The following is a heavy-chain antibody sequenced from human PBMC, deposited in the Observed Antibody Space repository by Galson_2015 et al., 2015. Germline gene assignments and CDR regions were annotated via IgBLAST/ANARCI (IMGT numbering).Heavy chain of an antibody. Sequence: SVKVSCKASGFTFTSSAVQWVRQARGQRLEWIGWIVVGSGNTNYAQKFQERVTITRDMSTSTAYMELSSLRSEDTAVYYCAADRSTEDYGDYGYYYYYMDVWGKGTTVTVSS. CDR3: AADRSTEDYGDYGYYYYYMDV. D-gene: IGHD4-17*01. J-gene: IGHJ6*03. CDR1: GFTFTSSA. CDR2: IVVGSGNT. V-gene: IGHV1-58*01.